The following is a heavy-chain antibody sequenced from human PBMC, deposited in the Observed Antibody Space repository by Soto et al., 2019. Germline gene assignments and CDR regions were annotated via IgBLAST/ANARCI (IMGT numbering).Heavy chain of an antibody. CDR2: IYYSGST. J-gene: IGHJ6*02. V-gene: IGHV4-59*01. CDR3: ARFGYVWGSYRYTDYYYGMDV. CDR1: GGSISSYY. Sequence: PSETLSLTCTVSGGSISSYYWSWIRQPPGKGLEWIGYIYYSGSTNYNPSLKSRVTISVDTSKNQFSLKLSSVTAADTAVYYCARFGYVWGSYRYTDYYYGMDVWGHGTTVTVSS. D-gene: IGHD3-16*02.